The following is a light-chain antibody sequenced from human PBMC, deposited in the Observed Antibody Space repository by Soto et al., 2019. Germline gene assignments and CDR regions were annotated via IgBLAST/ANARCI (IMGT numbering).Light chain of an antibody. CDR3: QQTYKTPLT. J-gene: IGKJ1*01. V-gene: IGKV1-39*01. CDR2: LAS. Sequence: EIQMTHSPSSLSASVGDRVTITCRASQSISNYLNWYQQRPGKAPKLLIYLASSLSSGVPSKFSGSGSGTDFTLTISVLQPEDAATYYCQQTYKTPLTFGQGTKVDIK. CDR1: QSISNY.